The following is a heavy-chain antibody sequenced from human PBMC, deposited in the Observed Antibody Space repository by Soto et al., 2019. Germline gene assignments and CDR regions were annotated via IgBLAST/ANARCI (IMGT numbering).Heavy chain of an antibody. D-gene: IGHD6-13*01. V-gene: IGHV1-18*01. CDR1: GYTFTSYA. Sequence: ASVKVSCKASGYTFTSYAISWVRQAPGQGHESIGWISAYNGNTNYAQKPQGRVTMTTDTSTSTAYMELRSLRSDDTAVYYCARTGIAVAGTISPKNHYYYYYYMDVWGKGTTVTVSS. CDR2: ISAYNGNT. J-gene: IGHJ6*03. CDR3: ARTGIAVAGTISPKNHYYYYYYMDV.